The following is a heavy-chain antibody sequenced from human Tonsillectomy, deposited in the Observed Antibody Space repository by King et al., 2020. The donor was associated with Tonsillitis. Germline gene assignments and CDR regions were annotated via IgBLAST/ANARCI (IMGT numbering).Heavy chain of an antibody. Sequence: QLVQSGAEVKKPGSSVTVSCRTSGGSFSDYPISWVRQAPGRGLEWMGRIIPILDIVNYAQRLQDKVTITADKSTSTAYMEVSSLRSEDTAVYYCARARRSTSGGDFEYWGQGTLVTVSS. V-gene: IGHV1-69*09. CDR1: GGSFSDYP. CDR2: IIPILDIV. D-gene: IGHD2/OR15-2a*01. J-gene: IGHJ4*02. CDR3: ARARRSTSGGDFEY.